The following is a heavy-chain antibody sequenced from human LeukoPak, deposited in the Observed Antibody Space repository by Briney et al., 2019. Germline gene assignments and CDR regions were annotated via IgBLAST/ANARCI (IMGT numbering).Heavy chain of an antibody. Sequence: SETLSLTCTVSGGSISSYYWSWIRQPPGKGLEWIGYIYYSGSTNYNPSLKSRVTISVDTSKNQFSLKLSSVTAADTAVYYCARGPSIVAAGRWFDPWGQGTLVTVSS. CDR3: ARGPSIVAAGRWFDP. CDR2: IYYSGST. J-gene: IGHJ5*02. D-gene: IGHD6-13*01. V-gene: IGHV4-59*01. CDR1: GGSISSYY.